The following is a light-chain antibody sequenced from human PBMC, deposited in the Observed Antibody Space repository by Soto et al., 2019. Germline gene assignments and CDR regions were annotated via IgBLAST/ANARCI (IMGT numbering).Light chain of an antibody. CDR2: AAS. CDR3: QQYYSYSWT. V-gene: IGKV1-8*01. Sequence: AIRMTRTPSSFSSGTGGRVTIACLASQGISSYLAWYQQKPGKAPKLLIYAASTLQSGVPSRFSGSGSGTDFTLTISCLQSEDFATYYCQQYYSYSWTFGQGTKV. J-gene: IGKJ1*01. CDR1: QGISSY.